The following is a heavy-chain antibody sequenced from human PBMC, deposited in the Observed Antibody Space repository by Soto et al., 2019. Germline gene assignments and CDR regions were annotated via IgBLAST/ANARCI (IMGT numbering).Heavy chain of an antibody. Sequence: PGGSLRLSCAASGFTFASYALAWVLQAPGKGLEWVSSISGGGGTTYYADSVKGRFTISRDNPKNTLYLQMSSLRAEDTAVYYCTKGEPGSGWTPCGQGTLVTVSS. V-gene: IGHV3-23*01. CDR2: ISGGGGTT. CDR1: GFTFASYA. CDR3: TKGEPGSGWTP. D-gene: IGHD6-19*01. J-gene: IGHJ5*02.